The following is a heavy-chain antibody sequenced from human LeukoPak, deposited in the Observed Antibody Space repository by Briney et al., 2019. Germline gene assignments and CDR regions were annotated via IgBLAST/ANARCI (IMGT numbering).Heavy chain of an antibody. Sequence: KTSETLSLTCTVSGGSISSSSYYWGWIRQPPGKGLEWIGSLYYSGSTHYNPSLKSRVTISVDTSKNQFSLKLSSVTAAGTAVYYCANSANYGGNSGFFDYWGQGTLVTVSS. J-gene: IGHJ4*02. CDR3: ANSANYGGNSGFFDY. V-gene: IGHV4-39*01. CDR2: LYYSGST. CDR1: GGSISSSSYY. D-gene: IGHD4-23*01.